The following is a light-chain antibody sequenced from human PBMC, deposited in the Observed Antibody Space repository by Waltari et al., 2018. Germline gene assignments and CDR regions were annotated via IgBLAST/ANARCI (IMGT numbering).Light chain of an antibody. Sequence: DIQMTQSPYSLSASVGGRISITRRASQSIANYLNWYQQKPGKAPDLLIYDASYLFSGVPSRFSGSGSGTDFTLTIDSLQPEDFATYYCQQSYSVPRGGFAFGPGTKVDIK. V-gene: IGKV1-39*01. CDR2: DAS. J-gene: IGKJ3*01. CDR3: QQSYSVPRGGFA. CDR1: QSIANY.